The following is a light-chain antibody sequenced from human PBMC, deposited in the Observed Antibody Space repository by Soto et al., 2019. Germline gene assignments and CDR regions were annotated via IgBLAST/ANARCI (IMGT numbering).Light chain of an antibody. CDR2: GAS. CDR3: LQHSGTSPKT. J-gene: IGKJ1*01. CDR1: QSVGGY. Sequence: EIVLTQSPATLSLSPGERVTLSCRTSQSVGGYLGWYQQKSGEAPRLLIYGASNRATGIPDRFSGSGSGTDFTLNITRLEPEDSAVYYCLQHSGTSPKTFGQGTKVEIK. V-gene: IGKV3-11*01.